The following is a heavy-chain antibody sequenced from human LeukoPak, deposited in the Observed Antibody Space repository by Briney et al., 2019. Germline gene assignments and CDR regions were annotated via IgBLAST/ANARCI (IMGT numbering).Heavy chain of an antibody. J-gene: IGHJ5*02. CDR2: INPNSGGT. Sequence: GASAKVSCKASGYTFTGYYMHWVRQAPGQGLEWMGWINPNSGGTNYAQKLQGRVTMTTDTSTSTAYMELRSLRSDDTAVYYCARDSGFGELLSTVSWFDPWGQGTLVTVSS. CDR1: GYTFTGYY. V-gene: IGHV1-2*02. D-gene: IGHD3-10*01. CDR3: ARDSGFGELLSTVSWFDP.